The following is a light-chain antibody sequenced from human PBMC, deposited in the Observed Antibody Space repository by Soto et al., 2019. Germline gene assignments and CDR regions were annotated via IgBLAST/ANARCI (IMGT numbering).Light chain of an antibody. CDR1: SSDVGAYNY. CDR3: SLYRSSTTVV. CDR2: EVR. J-gene: IGLJ1*01. Sequence: TQPGSQSRTPGQSITISCTGTSSDVGAYNYVSWYQQYPGRAPKVIIFEVRKRPSGVSTRFSGSKSGDTASLTISGLQAEDEADYYCSLYRSSTTVVFGTGTKGTVL. V-gene: IGLV2-14*01.